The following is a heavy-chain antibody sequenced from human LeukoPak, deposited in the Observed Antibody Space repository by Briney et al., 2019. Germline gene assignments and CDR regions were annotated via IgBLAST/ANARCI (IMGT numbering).Heavy chain of an antibody. CDR1: GGSFSGYY. D-gene: IGHD6-13*01. CDR3: ARGGEIAAVNYYFDY. Sequence: SETLSLTCAVYGGSFSGYYWSWIRQPPGKGLGWIGEIDHSGSTNYNPSLKSRVTISVDTSKNQFSLKLSSVTAADTAVYHCARGGEIAAVNYYFDYWGQGTVVTVSS. J-gene: IGHJ4*02. CDR2: IDHSGST. V-gene: IGHV4-34*01.